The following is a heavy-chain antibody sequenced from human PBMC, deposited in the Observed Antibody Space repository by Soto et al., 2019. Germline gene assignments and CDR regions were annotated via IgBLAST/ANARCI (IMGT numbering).Heavy chain of an antibody. Sequence: ASVKVSCKASGFSFTGYYIHWLRQAPGQGLEWMGWINAHSGSTEYAQKCQGRVTLTRDTSIATAYLTLTSLTSDDTALYYCAKDLTRQLAYWLDPWGQGTQVTVAS. CDR3: AKDLTRQLAYWLDP. V-gene: IGHV1-2*02. CDR1: GFSFTGYY. J-gene: IGHJ5*02. CDR2: INAHSGST. D-gene: IGHD6-6*01.